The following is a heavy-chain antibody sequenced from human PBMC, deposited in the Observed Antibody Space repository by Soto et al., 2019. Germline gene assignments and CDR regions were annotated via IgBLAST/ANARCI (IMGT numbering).Heavy chain of an antibody. CDR1: GFSLSTGGVG. CDR3: AHNVRPCYCSSASCYSYDYYGLDV. J-gene: IGHJ6*02. Sequence: SGPTLVNPTQTLTLTCTFSGFSLSTGGVGVGWIRQPPGKALEWLALIYWNDDKYYSPSLKSRLTITKDTSKNQVVLTMTNMDPVDTATYYCAHNVRPCYCSSASCYSYDYYGLDVWGQGTTVTVSS. V-gene: IGHV2-5*01. D-gene: IGHD2-2*01. CDR2: IYWNDDK.